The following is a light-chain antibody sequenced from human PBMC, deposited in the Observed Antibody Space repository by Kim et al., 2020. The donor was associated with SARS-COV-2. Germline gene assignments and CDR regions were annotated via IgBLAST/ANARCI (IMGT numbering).Light chain of an antibody. CDR3: QQRSNWPLT. CDR2: YAS. CDR1: QGVSSY. Sequence: EIVLTQSPATLSLSPGERATLSCRASQGVSSYLAWYQQKPGQAPRLLIYYASNRATGIPARFSGSGSGTDFTLTISSLEPEDFAVYYCQQRSNWPLTFGGGTKVDIK. J-gene: IGKJ4*01. V-gene: IGKV3-11*01.